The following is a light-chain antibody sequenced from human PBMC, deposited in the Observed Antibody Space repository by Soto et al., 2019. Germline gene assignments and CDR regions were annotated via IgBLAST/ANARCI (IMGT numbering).Light chain of an antibody. CDR3: LQDYNYPYT. CDR2: AAS. V-gene: IGKV1-6*01. CDR1: QGIRND. J-gene: IGKJ2*01. Sequence: AIQITQSPSSLSASGGDRVTITCLSSQGIRNDLGWYQQKPGKAPKLLIYAASSLQSGVPSRFSGSGSGTDFTLTISSLQPEDFATYYCLQDYNYPYTFGQGTKVDIK.